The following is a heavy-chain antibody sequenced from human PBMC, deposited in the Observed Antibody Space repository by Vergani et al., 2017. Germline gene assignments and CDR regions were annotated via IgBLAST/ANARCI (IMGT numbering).Heavy chain of an antibody. CDR3: ADLYEDDGFSPF. CDR1: GFTFTAHG. CDR2: ISGQNFRT. D-gene: IGHD3/OR15-3a*01. J-gene: IGHJ4*02. V-gene: IGHV3-23*01. Sequence: EVQLLESGGGSAQPGESLRLSCVASGFTFTAHGLNWVRQAPGKGLEWVSGISGQNFRTHYADSVKGRFTISRDDSKNTMYLQINSLRAEDTAFYYCADLYEDDGFSPFWGQGTLVTVSS.